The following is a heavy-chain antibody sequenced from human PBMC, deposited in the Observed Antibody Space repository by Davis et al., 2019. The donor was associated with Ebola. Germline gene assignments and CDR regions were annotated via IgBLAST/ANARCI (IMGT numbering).Heavy chain of an antibody. J-gene: IGHJ4*02. D-gene: IGHD5-12*01. CDR3: ARPRSLWLRHAFDY. CDR1: GTSFTGYY. V-gene: IGHV4-34*01. CDR2: INHSGST. Sequence: SEPLSLSCAVYGTSFTGYYRSWLRHPPGKGLEWIGEINHSGSTNYNPSLKSRVTISVETCKNQFSLKLSSVTAADTAVFYCARPRSLWLRHAFDYWGQGTLVTVSS.